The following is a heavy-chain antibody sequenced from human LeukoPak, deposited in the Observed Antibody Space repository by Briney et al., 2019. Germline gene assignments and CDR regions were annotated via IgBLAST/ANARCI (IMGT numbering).Heavy chain of an antibody. CDR3: ARVVDGDLNDWYFDL. J-gene: IGHJ2*01. Sequence: SVKVSCKASGGTFSSYAISWVRQAPGQGLEWMGRIIPILGIANYAQKFQGRVTITADKSTSTAYTELSSLRSEDTAVYYCARVVDGDLNDWYFDLWGRGTLVTVPS. CDR1: GGTFSSYA. D-gene: IGHD4-17*01. V-gene: IGHV1-69*04. CDR2: IIPILGIA.